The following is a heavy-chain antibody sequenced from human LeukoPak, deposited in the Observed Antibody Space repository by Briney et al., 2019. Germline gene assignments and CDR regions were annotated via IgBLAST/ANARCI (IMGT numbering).Heavy chain of an antibody. CDR2: INPNSGGT. V-gene: IGHV1-2*02. Sequence: ASVKVSCKPSGYTFTAYYMHWVRQAPGQGLEWMGWINPNSGGTNYAQKFQGRVTMTRDTSISTAYMELSRLRSDDTAVYYCAREGQYYDSSGFYSDWGQGTLVTVSS. J-gene: IGHJ4*02. D-gene: IGHD3-22*01. CDR3: AREGQYYDSSGFYSD. CDR1: GYTFTAYY.